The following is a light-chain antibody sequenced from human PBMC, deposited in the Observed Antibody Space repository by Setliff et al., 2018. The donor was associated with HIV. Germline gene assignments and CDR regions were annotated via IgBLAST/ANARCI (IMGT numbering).Light chain of an antibody. Sequence: QSVLTQPPSASGTPGQRVTISCSGSTSNIGTNNVNWYQHLPGTAPKLLIYADNQRPSGVPDRFSGSKSGTSASLAISGLQSKDEADYYCAAWDDSLNGRGVFGTGTKVTVL. CDR1: TSNIGTNN. J-gene: IGLJ1*01. V-gene: IGLV1-44*01. CDR3: AAWDDSLNGRGV. CDR2: ADN.